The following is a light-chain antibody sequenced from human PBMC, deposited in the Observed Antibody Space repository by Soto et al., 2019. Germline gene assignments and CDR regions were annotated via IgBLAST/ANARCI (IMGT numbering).Light chain of an antibody. V-gene: IGLV2-14*01. J-gene: IGLJ3*02. CDR3: SSHTRSSTLV. CDR2: EVT. CDR1: NSDVGAYNY. Sequence: QSALTQPASVSGSPGQSITISCTGTNSDVGAYNYVSWYQQHPGKAPKLIIYEVTNRPSGVSNHFSGSKSGNTASLAISGLQAEDEADYFCSSHTRSSTLVFGGGTKVTVL.